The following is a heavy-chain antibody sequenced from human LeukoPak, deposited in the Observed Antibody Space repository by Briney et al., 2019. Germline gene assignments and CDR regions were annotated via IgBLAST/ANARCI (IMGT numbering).Heavy chain of an antibody. J-gene: IGHJ3*02. CDR2: ISGSGGST. V-gene: IGHV3-23*01. CDR3: AKAADSSSWYSRPAFDI. Sequence: SCKASGGTFSSYAMSWVCQAPGKGLEWVSAISGSGGSTYYADSVKGRFTISRDNSKNTLYLQMNSLRAEDTAVYYCAKAADSSSWYSRPAFDIWGQGTMVTVSS. CDR1: GGTFSSYA. D-gene: IGHD6-13*01.